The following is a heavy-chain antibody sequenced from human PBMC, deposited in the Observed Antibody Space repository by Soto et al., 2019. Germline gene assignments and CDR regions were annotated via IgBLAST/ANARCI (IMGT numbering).Heavy chain of an antibody. CDR2: MNPNSGNT. CDR3: ARERSSGWLDY. J-gene: IGHJ4*02. Sequence: GGSLRLSCAASGYTFISYDINWVRQATGQGLEWMGWMNPNSGNTGYAQKFQGRVTMTRNTSISTAYMELSSLRSEDTAVYYCARERSSGWLDYWGQGTLVTVSS. D-gene: IGHD6-19*01. V-gene: IGHV1-8*02. CDR1: GYTFISYD.